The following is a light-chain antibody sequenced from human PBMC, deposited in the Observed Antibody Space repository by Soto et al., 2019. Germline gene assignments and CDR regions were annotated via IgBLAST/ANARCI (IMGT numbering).Light chain of an antibody. Sequence: EIVLTQSPGPLSLSPGERATLSCRASQSVSSGYLAWYQQKPGRVPRLLIYGASNRYPGIPDRFTGSGSGTDFTLTIARVEPEDFAVYYCQLCGIAPFTFGPGTKVDIK. CDR1: QSVSSGY. V-gene: IGKV3-20*01. J-gene: IGKJ3*01. CDR2: GAS. CDR3: QLCGIAPFT.